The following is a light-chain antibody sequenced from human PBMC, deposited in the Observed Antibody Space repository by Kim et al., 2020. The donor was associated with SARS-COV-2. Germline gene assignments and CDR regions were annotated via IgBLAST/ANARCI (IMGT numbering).Light chain of an antibody. CDR3: NSRDSNDYVV. Sequence: SSELTQDPAVSVALGQTVRITCQGDSLRSYYATWYQQKPGQAPIVVLYGKNNRPSGIPDRFSGSSSGNTASLTITGTQAGDEADYYCNSRDSNDYVVFGGGTKLTVL. V-gene: IGLV3-19*01. CDR2: GKN. J-gene: IGLJ2*01. CDR1: SLRSYY.